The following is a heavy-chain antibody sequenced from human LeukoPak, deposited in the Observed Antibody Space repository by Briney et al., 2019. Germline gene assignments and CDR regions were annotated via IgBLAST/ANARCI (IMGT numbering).Heavy chain of an antibody. Sequence: GGSLRLSCAASGFTFRDAWMGWARQAPGEGLEWVGLIKSRSSGGTTDYGARVKGRFTISRDDSKNTLYLQMDSLVTEDTAVFYCTADLIGNSRGIDYWGQGTLVTVSS. D-gene: IGHD6-13*01. CDR2: IKSRSSGGTT. CDR3: TADLIGNSRGIDY. J-gene: IGHJ4*02. CDR1: GFTFRDAW. V-gene: IGHV3-15*01.